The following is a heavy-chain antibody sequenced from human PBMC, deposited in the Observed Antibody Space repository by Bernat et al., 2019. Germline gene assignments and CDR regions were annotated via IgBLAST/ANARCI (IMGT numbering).Heavy chain of an antibody. Sequence: EVQLVESGGGLVQPGGSLRLSCAASGFTVNSNYMTWVRRAPGKGLEWVSVIYSAGSTFYADSVKGRFIISRDNSKNTVYLQMNSLRAEDTAVYYCARGMSYDFVTGYYKGYYFDYWGRGTLVTVSS. D-gene: IGHD3-9*01. CDR3: ARGMSYDFVTGYYKGYYFDY. CDR2: IYSAGST. J-gene: IGHJ4*02. V-gene: IGHV3-66*01. CDR1: GFTVNSNY.